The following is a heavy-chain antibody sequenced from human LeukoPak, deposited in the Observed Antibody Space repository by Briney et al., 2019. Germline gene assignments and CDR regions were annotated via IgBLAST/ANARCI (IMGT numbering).Heavy chain of an antibody. D-gene: IGHD1-26*01. CDR2: IYHGGST. CDR3: ASCNWELCDY. CDR1: GGPFSGY. Sequence: NASETLSLTCAVYGGPFSGYWSWIRQPPGEGLEWIGEIYHGGSTKYNPSLKSRATISVDTSKNQFSLNLNSVTAADTAVYYCASCNWELCDYWGQGTLVTVSS. J-gene: IGHJ4*02. V-gene: IGHV4-34*01.